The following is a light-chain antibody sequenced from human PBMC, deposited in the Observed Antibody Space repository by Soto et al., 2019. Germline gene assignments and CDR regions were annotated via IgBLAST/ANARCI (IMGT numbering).Light chain of an antibody. CDR2: GAS. CDR1: QSVSSSY. CDR3: QQYGSSPMYT. V-gene: IGKV3-20*01. J-gene: IGKJ2*01. Sequence: EIVLTQSPGTLSLSPGERATLSCRASQSVSSSYLAWYQQKPGQAPRLLIYGASGRATGIPDRFSGSGSGTDFTLAISSMEPEDFAVYYCQQYGSSPMYTFGQGTELEIK.